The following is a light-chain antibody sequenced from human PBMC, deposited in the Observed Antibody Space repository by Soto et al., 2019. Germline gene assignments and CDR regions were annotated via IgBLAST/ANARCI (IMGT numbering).Light chain of an antibody. CDR2: KAS. CDR1: QGISNW. J-gene: IGKJ1*01. V-gene: IGKV1-5*03. Sequence: DIQMTQSPSTLSASIGDRVTIACRASQGISNWLAWYQQKPGKAPKLLIYKASSLESGVPSRFSGSGSGTEFTLTITSLQPDDFATYYCQQYNSYPWTFGQGTKVDIK. CDR3: QQYNSYPWT.